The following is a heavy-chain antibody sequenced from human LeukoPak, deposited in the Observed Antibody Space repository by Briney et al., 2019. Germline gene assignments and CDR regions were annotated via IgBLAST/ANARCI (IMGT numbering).Heavy chain of an antibody. CDR2: INPNSGGT. CDR3: ARVRFGSGSYLFDY. D-gene: IGHD3-10*01. CDR1: GYAFTGYY. J-gene: IGHJ4*02. V-gene: IGHV1-2*02. Sequence: ASVKVSCKASGYAFTGYYMHWVRQAPGQGLEWMGWINPNSGGTNYAQKFQGRVTMTRDTSISTAYMELSRLRSDDTAVYYCARVRFGSGSYLFDYWGQGTLVTVSS.